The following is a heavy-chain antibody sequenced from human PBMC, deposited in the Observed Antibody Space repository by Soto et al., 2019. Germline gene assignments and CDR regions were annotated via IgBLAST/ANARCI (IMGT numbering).Heavy chain of an antibody. J-gene: IGHJ3*02. D-gene: IGHD3-3*01. CDR3: ARHYDFWSGYYPDAFDI. CDR1: GFTFSSYS. CDR2: ISSSSSYI. Sequence: GGSLRLSCAPSGFTFSSYSMNWVRQAPGKGLEWVSSISSSSSYIYYADSVKGRFTISRDNAKNSLYLQMNSLRAEDTAVYYCARHYDFWSGYYPDAFDIWGQGTMVTVSS. V-gene: IGHV3-21*01.